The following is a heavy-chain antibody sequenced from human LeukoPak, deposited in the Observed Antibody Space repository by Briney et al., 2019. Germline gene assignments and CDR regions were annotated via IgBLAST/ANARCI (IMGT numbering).Heavy chain of an antibody. Sequence: SVTLSLTCTVSGGSISSYYWSWIRQPPGKGLEWIGYIYYSGSTNYNPSLKSRVTISVDTSKNQFSLKLSSVTAADTAVYYCARQVPYGDYDTWGQGTLVTVSS. J-gene: IGHJ4*02. CDR1: GGSISSYY. CDR2: IYYSGST. D-gene: IGHD4-17*01. CDR3: ARQVPYGDYDT. V-gene: IGHV4-59*08.